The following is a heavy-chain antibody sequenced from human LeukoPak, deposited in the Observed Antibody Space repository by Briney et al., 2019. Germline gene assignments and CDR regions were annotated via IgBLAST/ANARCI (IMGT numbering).Heavy chain of an antibody. V-gene: IGHV3-33*01. J-gene: IGHJ4*02. CDR2: IWYDGSNK. D-gene: IGHD6-19*01. CDR1: GFTFSSYG. CDR3: ARGAVAGSDDTFDY. Sequence: GGSLRLSCAASGFTFSSYGMHLVRLAPGKGLERVAVIWYDGSNKYYADSVKGRFTISRDNSKNTLYLQMNSLRAEDTAVYYCARGAVAGSDDTFDYWGQGTLVTVSS.